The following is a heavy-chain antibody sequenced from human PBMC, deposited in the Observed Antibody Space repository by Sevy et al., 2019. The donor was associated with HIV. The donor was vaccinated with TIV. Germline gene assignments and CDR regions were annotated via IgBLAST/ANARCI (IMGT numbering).Heavy chain of an antibody. V-gene: IGHV4-39*01. CDR1: GGSISSSSYY. CDR2: IHYSGTT. J-gene: IGHJ4*02. CDR3: ARHMGHQVNITYYFDY. Sequence: SETLSLTCTVSGGSISSSSYYWGWIRQPPGKGPEWIGSIHYSGTTYYSPSLKSRVTISVDTSKNQFSLRLSSVTAADTAIYYCARHMGHQVNITYYFDYWGQGTLVTVSS. D-gene: IGHD3-10*01.